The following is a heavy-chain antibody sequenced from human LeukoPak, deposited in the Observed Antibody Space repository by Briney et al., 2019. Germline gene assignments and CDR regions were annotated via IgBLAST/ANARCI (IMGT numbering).Heavy chain of an antibody. Sequence: PSETLSLTCSFSGDSISTYYWSWLRQSPGKGLAWIGHIYSSGNTDYNSSLKSRVTISVDTSKSQFSLRLSSVTATDTAVYYCARLRWQLVGPYFDYWGQGILVTVSS. D-gene: IGHD1-26*01. V-gene: IGHV4-59*01. J-gene: IGHJ4*02. CDR2: IYSSGNT. CDR3: ARLRWQLVGPYFDY. CDR1: GDSISTYY.